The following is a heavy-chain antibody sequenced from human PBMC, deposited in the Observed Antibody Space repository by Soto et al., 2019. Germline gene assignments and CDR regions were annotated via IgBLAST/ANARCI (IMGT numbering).Heavy chain of an antibody. D-gene: IGHD4-17*01. CDR3: AKDLLPTVTTNYYYYYGMDV. CDR2: ISYDGSNK. V-gene: IGHV3-30*18. J-gene: IGHJ6*02. CDR1: GFTFSSYG. Sequence: GGSLRLSCAASGFTFSSYGMHWVRQAPGKGLEWVAVISYDGSNKYYADSVKGRFTISRDNSKNTLYLQMNSLRAEDTAVYYCAKDLLPTVTTNYYYYYGMDVWGQGTTVTVSS.